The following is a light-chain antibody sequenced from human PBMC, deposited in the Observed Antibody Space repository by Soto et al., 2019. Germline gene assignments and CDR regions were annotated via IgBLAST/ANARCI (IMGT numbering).Light chain of an antibody. CDR1: HYLGGYNY. Sequence: LTQPSSLAGAPGQAINILLHWTNHYLGGYNYVSWYQQHPGKAPKLIIYEVSNRPTGVSDRFSGSKSGNTASLIISGLESEDESDYYCASYTSTDTPFVFGTGTKVTVL. CDR2: EVS. J-gene: IGLJ1*01. CDR3: ASYTSTDTPFV. V-gene: IGLV2-14*01.